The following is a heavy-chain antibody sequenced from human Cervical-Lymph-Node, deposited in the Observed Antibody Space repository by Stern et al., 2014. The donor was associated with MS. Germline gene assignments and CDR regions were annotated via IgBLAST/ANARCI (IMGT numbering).Heavy chain of an antibody. CDR1: GGTFNTSA. Sequence: VQLVESGAEVKKPPSSVKASCKASGGTFNTSAISWVRQAPGQALEWMGGIIPILGSTIYAQKFQGRVTFTADKSTSTAYMALSGLRYEDTAVYYCARDLGVGPSVSWGQGTVVTVSS. CDR3: ARDLGVGPSVS. V-gene: IGHV1-69*06. CDR2: IIPILGST. J-gene: IGHJ5*02. D-gene: IGHD5/OR15-5a*01.